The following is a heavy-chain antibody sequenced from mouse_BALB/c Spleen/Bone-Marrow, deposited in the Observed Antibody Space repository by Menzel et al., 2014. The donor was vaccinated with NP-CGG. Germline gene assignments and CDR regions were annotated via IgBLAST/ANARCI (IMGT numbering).Heavy chain of an antibody. CDR2: ISNGGGST. Sequence: EVHLVESGGGLVKPGGSLKLSCAASGFAFSIYDMSWVRQTPEKRLEWVAYISNGGGSTYYPDTMKGRFTISRDNAKDTLYLQMSSLKSEDTAMYYCAGHGTGSWFAYWGQGTLLTVSA. CDR1: GFAFSIYD. V-gene: IGHV5-12-1*01. J-gene: IGHJ3*01. D-gene: IGHD4-1*01. CDR3: AGHGTGSWFAY.